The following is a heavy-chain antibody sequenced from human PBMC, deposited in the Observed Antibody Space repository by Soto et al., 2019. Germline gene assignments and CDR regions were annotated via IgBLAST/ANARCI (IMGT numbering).Heavy chain of an antibody. Sequence: QVQLQESGPGLVRPSQTLSLTCTVSGGSLNSGGYFWSWIRQVPGKGLEWIGYVYSGDIAYYNPSLQSRVTISLDTSKKQLSLTLTSVTAADTAIYFCAREVMTSVTRGWCDPWGQGTLVTVSS. J-gene: IGHJ5*02. V-gene: IGHV4-31*03. CDR2: VYSGDIA. D-gene: IGHD4-17*01. CDR1: GGSLNSGGYF. CDR3: AREVMTSVTRGWCDP.